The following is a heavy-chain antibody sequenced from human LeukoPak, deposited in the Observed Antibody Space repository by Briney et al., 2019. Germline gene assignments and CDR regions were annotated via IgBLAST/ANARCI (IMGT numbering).Heavy chain of an antibody. J-gene: IGHJ5*02. CDR3: ARDLTNWFDP. Sequence: GASVKVSCKASGNTFTSFHIHWVRQAPGQGLEYMGIIKVYGDTTIYAQRFQGRITMTRDTSTSTVYMELSSLNSEDTAVYYCARDLTNWFDPWGQGTLVTVSS. CDR1: GNTFTSFH. CDR2: IKVYGDTT. V-gene: IGHV1-46*01.